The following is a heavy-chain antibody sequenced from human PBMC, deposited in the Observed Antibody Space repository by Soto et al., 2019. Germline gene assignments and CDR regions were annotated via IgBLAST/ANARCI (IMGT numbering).Heavy chain of an antibody. CDR1: GYSFASSW. Sequence: LGESLKISCKGSGYSFASSWIGWVRQMPGKGLEWTGIIYPGDSDTRYSPSFQGQVTISADKSISTAYLQWSSLKASDTAMFYCATAYYYDSSGINAFDIWGQGTMVTVSS. D-gene: IGHD3-22*01. CDR2: IYPGDSDT. CDR3: ATAYYYDSSGINAFDI. J-gene: IGHJ3*02. V-gene: IGHV5-51*01.